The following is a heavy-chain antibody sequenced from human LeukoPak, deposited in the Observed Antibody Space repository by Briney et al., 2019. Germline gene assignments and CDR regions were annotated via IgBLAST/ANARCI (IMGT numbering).Heavy chain of an antibody. CDR2: IIPIVNIA. CDR3: ARGFGVGPTDY. Sequence: VASVKVSCKASSGTFGSYGINWVRQAPGQGPERMGRIIPIVNIAKSAQKFQGRVTLTADKSTTTAYMQLSGLRFDDTAVYYCARGFGVGPTDYWGQGTPVTVSS. J-gene: IGHJ4*02. D-gene: IGHD3-3*01. CDR1: SGTFGSYG. V-gene: IGHV1-69*04.